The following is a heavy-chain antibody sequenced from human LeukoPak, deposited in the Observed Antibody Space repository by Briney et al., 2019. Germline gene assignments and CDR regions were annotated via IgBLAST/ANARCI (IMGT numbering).Heavy chain of an antibody. CDR1: GFTVSTNY. D-gene: IGHD3-9*01. Sequence: PGGSLRLSCAASGFTVSTNYMSWVRQAPGKGLEWVSVIYSGGSTYYADSVKGRFTISRDNSKNTLYLQMNSLRAEDTAVYYCARGDDILTGYPGWYFDLWGRGTLVTVSS. CDR2: IYSGGST. V-gene: IGHV3-66*01. CDR3: ARGDDILTGYPGWYFDL. J-gene: IGHJ2*01.